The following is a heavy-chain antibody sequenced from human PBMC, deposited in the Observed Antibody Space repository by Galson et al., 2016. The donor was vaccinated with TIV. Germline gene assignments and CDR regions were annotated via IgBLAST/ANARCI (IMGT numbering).Heavy chain of an antibody. J-gene: IGHJ6*03. Sequence: SVKVSCKASGGSFMNYAVSWVRQAPGQGLEWMGRIIPIFGTGNYAQKFQGRVTITADICASTAYMELSSLTSDDTAVNYGAGPPTFGNVYHYYMDVWGKGTAVTVSS. CDR2: IIPIFGTG. CDR3: AGPPTFGNVYHYYMDV. D-gene: IGHD1-14*01. CDR1: GGSFMNYA. V-gene: IGHV1-69*06.